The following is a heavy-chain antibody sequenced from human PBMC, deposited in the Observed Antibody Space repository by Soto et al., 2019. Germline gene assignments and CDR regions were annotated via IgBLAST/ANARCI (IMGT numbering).Heavy chain of an antibody. J-gene: IGHJ6*02. CDR2: IKSKTDGGTT. V-gene: IGHV3-15*07. Sequence: PGGSLRLSCAASGFTFSNAWMNWVRQAPGKGLEWVGRIKSKTDGGTTDYAAPVKGRFTISRYDSKNTLYLQMNSLRAEDTAVYYCARGIYLKYGLDVWGQGATVTVSS. CDR3: ARGIYLKYGLDV. CDR1: GFTFSNAW. D-gene: IGHD3-16*02.